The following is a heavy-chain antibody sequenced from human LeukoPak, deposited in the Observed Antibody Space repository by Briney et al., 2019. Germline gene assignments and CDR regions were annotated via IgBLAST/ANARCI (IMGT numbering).Heavy chain of an antibody. V-gene: IGHV1-46*01. CDR3: ARDPRTIAAAGTGWFDP. CDR2: INPSGGST. CDR1: GYTFTSYY. J-gene: IGHJ5*02. D-gene: IGHD6-13*01. Sequence: GASVKVSCKASGYTFTSYYMHWVRQAPGQGLEWMGIINPSGGSTSYAQKFQGRVTMTRDTSTSTVYMELSSLRSEDTAVYYCARDPRTIAAAGTGWFDPWGQGTLVTVSS.